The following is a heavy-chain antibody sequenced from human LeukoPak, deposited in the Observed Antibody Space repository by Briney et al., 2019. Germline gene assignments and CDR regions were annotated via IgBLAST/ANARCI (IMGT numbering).Heavy chain of an antibody. CDR1: GGTFSSYA. D-gene: IGHD6-19*01. V-gene: IGHV1-69*06. Sequence: ASVKVSCKASGGTFSSYAISWVRQAPGQGLEWMGGIIPIFGTANYAQKFQGRVTIAADKSTSTAYMELSSLRSEDTAVYYCVRAYSSGWPVDYWGQGTLVTVSS. CDR3: VRAYSSGWPVDY. J-gene: IGHJ4*02. CDR2: IIPIFGTA.